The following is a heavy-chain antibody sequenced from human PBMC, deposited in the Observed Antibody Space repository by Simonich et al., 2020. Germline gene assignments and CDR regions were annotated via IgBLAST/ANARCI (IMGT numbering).Heavy chain of an antibody. D-gene: IGHD1-1*01. J-gene: IGHJ4*02. Sequence: EVQLVESGEGLVKPGGSLRLSCAASGFTFSSYSMNWVRQAPGKGLGWVSSSSSSSSYIYYADSVKGRFTISRDNAKNSLYLQMNSLRAEDTAVYYCARANERDYWGQGTLVTVSS. V-gene: IGHV3-21*01. CDR2: SSSSSSYI. CDR3: ARANERDY. CDR1: GFTFSSYS.